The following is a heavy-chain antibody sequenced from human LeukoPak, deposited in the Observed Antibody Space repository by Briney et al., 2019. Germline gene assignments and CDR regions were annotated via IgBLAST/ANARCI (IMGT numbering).Heavy chain of an antibody. CDR3: ARQGLYYYDSSGTTDAFDI. D-gene: IGHD3-22*01. V-gene: IGHV4-39*07. J-gene: IGHJ3*02. Sequence: SETPSLTCTVSGGSFSSSTYYCGWIRQPPGKGLEWIGSVYYSGSTYYNQSLKSRVTISVDTSKNQFSLKLSSVTAADTAVYYCARQGLYYYDSSGTTDAFDIWGQGTMVTVSS. CDR2: VYYSGST. CDR1: GGSFSSSTYY.